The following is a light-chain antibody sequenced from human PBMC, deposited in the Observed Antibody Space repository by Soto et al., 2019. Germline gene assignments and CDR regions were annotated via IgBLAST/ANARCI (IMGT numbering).Light chain of an antibody. CDR1: QGISSY. CDR2: AAS. Sequence: AIRMTQSPSSFSASTGDRVTITCRASQGISSYLAWYQQKPGKAPKLLIYAASTLQSGVPSRFSGSGSGTDFPPTISCLQSEDFAVYYCQPYNNWPLTFGGGTKV. J-gene: IGKJ4*01. V-gene: IGKV1-8*01. CDR3: QPYNNWPLT.